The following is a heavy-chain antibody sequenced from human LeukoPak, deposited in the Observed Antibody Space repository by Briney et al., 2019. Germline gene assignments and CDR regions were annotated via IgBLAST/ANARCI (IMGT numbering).Heavy chain of an antibody. CDR3: ARSFYCSGGSCYHPYGGVFDY. V-gene: IGHV4-59*01. J-gene: IGHJ4*02. CDR2: IFSSGST. Sequence: SETLSLTCSVSGGSINNNYWSWIRQSPGKRLQWIGYIFSSGSTNYNPSLKSRVAISVDTSKNQFSLNLNSVTAADTAVYYCARSFYCSGGSCYHPYGGVFDYWGQGTLVTVSS. D-gene: IGHD2-15*01. CDR1: GGSINNNY.